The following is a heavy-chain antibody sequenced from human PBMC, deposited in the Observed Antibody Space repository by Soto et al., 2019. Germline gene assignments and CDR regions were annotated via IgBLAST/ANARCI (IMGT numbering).Heavy chain of an antibody. J-gene: IGHJ6*02. V-gene: IGHV4-59*01. CDR2: ISYSGKS. Sequence: SETLSLTCTVSGGSISSYYWSWIRQPPGKGLEWIGYISYSGKSNYNPSLKSRVIISVDTSNNQFSLKLSSVTAADTVVYYCARDTYYYGMDVWGQGTTVTVSS. CDR1: GGSISSYY. CDR3: ARDTYYYGMDV.